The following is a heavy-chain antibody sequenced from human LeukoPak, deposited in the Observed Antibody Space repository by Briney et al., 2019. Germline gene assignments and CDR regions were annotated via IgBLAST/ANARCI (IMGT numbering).Heavy chain of an antibody. J-gene: IGHJ4*02. CDR1: GFSFGSYN. D-gene: IGHD3-10*01. V-gene: IGHV3-21*01. CDR3: ARDPGYYGTFDY. CDR2: ISSSSTYI. Sequence: PGGSLRLSCAASGFSFGSYNMHWVRQAPGKGLEWVSSISSSSTYILYTDSVKGRFTISRDNAKNSLYLQMNGLRAEDMAVYYCARDPGYYGTFDYWGQGTLVTASS.